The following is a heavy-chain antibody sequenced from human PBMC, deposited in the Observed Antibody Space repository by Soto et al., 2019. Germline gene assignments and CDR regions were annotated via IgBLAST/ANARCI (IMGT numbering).Heavy chain of an antibody. CDR3: AREKQQLGREG. J-gene: IGHJ6*01. V-gene: IGHV3-66*01. CDR1: GFTVSSNY. Sequence: PGGSLRLSCAASGFTVSSNYMSWVRQAPGKGLEWVSVIYSGGSTYYADSVKGRFTISRDNSKNTLYLQMNSLRAEDTAVYYCAREKQQLGREGWGKVTTFTVSS. D-gene: IGHD6-13*01. CDR2: IYSGGST.